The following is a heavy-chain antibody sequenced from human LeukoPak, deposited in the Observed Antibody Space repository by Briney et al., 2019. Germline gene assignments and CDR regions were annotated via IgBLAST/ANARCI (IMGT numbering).Heavy chain of an antibody. J-gene: IGHJ4*02. V-gene: IGHV4-30-4*01. Sequence: PSQTLSLTCTVSGGSISSGDYYWRWIRQPPGKGLEWIGYIYYSGSTYYNPSLKSRVTISVDMSKNQFSLKLSSVTAADTAVYYCARDTGWDQFDYWGQGTLVTVSS. CDR1: GGSISSGDYY. CDR2: IYYSGST. CDR3: ARDTGWDQFDY. D-gene: IGHD1-26*01.